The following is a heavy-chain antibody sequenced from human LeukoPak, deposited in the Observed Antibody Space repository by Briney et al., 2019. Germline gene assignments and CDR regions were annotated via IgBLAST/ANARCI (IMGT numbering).Heavy chain of an antibody. V-gene: IGHV4-59*01. CDR1: GGSISSYY. CDR2: IYYSGST. D-gene: IGHD6-19*01. CDR3: ARLMYNSGWTGLDY. J-gene: IGHJ4*02. Sequence: PSQTLSLTCTVSGGSISSYYWSWIRQPPGKGLEWIGYIYYSGSTNYNPSLKSRVTIAVDTSKNQFSLKLNSVTAADTAVYYCARLMYNSGWTGLDYWGQGSLVTVSS.